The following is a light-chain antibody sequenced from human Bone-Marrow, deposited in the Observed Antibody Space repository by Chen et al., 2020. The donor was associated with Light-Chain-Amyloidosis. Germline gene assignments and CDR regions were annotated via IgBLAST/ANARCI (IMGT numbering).Light chain of an antibody. V-gene: IGLV2-14*01. Sequence: QSALTQPASVSGSPGQSITISCTGTSSDVGGDNHVSWYQQHPDKAPKLMIYEVTNRPSWVPDPFSGSQSEHTAPPTISGPQTEDEADYFCNSNSLTNTPVFGSGTRVTVL. CDR2: EVT. CDR1: SSDVGGDNH. J-gene: IGLJ1*01. CDR3: NSNSLTNTPV.